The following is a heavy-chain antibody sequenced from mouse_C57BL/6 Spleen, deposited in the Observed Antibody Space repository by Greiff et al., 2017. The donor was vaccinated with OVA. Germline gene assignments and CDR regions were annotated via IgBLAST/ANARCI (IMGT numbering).Heavy chain of an antibody. J-gene: IGHJ1*03. CDR2: INPNNGGT. CDR1: GYTFTDYN. V-gene: IGHV1-22*01. D-gene: IGHD2-2*01. CDR3: ARGDGYGRYCDV. Sequence: VQLQQSGPELVKPGASVKMSCKASGYTFTDYNMHWVKQSHGKSLEWIGYINPNNGGTSYNQKFKGKATLTVNKSSSTAYMELRSLTSEDSAVYYCARGDGYGRYCDVWGTGTTVTVSS.